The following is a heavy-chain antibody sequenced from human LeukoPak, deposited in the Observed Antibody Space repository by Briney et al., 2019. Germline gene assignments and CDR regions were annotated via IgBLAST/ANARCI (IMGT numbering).Heavy chain of an antibody. D-gene: IGHD2-2*01. J-gene: IGHJ4*02. Sequence: SETLSLTCAVYGGSFSGYYWSWIRQPPGKGLEWIGEINHSGSTNYNPSLKSRVTISVDTSKNQFSLKLSSVTAADTAVYYCARVQGRYQLLRTPLRGDFDYWGQGTLVTVSS. CDR1: GGSFSGYY. CDR2: INHSGST. CDR3: ARVQGRYQLLRTPLRGDFDY. V-gene: IGHV4-34*09.